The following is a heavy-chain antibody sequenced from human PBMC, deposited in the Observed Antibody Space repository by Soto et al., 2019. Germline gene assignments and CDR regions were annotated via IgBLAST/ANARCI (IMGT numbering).Heavy chain of an antibody. D-gene: IGHD1-1*01. V-gene: IGHV2-5*02. CDR3: AHSNLGARTLDY. J-gene: IGHJ4*02. CDR2: IFWDDGE. CDR1: GFSLSTSGVG. Sequence: QITLKESGPPLVKPTQTLTLTCTFSGFSLSTSGVGVGWIRQPPGKALEWLALIFWDDGERYNPPLKSRLTITKDTSKNQVVLTMTNMDPVDTATYYCAHSNLGARTLDYWGQGTLVTVSS.